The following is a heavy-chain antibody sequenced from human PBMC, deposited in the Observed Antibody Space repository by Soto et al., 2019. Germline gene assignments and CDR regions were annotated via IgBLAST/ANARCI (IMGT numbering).Heavy chain of an antibody. J-gene: IGHJ4*02. D-gene: IGHD6-6*01. CDR3: ARDSRYSSSHHDY. Sequence: GGSLRLSCAASGFTFSSYGMHWVRQAPGKGLEWVAVIWYDGSNKYYADSVKGRFTISRDNSKNTLYLQMNSLRAEDTAVYYCARDSRYSSSHHDYWGQGTLVTVSS. CDR2: IWYDGSNK. V-gene: IGHV3-33*01. CDR1: GFTFSSYG.